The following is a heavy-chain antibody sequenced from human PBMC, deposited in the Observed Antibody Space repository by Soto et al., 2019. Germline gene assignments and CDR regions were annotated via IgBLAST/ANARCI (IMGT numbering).Heavy chain of an antibody. CDR2: IYYSGST. V-gene: IGHV4-31*03. CDR1: GGSISSGGNY. Sequence: SETLSLTCTVSGGSISSGGNYWSWIRQHPGKGLEWIGYIYYSGSTYYNPSLKSRITISIDTSKNQFSLKLNSVTAADTAVYYCARVTDSPSWAVTIGGFDSWGQGTLVTVSS. D-gene: IGHD4-17*01. J-gene: IGHJ4*02. CDR3: ARVTDSPSWAVTIGGFDS.